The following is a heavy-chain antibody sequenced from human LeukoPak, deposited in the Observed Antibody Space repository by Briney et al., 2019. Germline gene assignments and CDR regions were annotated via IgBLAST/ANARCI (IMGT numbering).Heavy chain of an antibody. V-gene: IGHV3-64D*09. CDR2: ITSNGDAT. CDR1: GFTFSNYA. CDR3: LRDSQGVGDY. D-gene: IGHD1-26*01. J-gene: IGHJ4*02. Sequence: TGGSLRLSCSASGFTFSNYAMHWVRQAPGKGLEYVSSITSNGDATYYADALKGRFTISRDNSKNTLYLQMISLRPEDAAVYFYLRDSQGVGDYWGLGTLVTVSS.